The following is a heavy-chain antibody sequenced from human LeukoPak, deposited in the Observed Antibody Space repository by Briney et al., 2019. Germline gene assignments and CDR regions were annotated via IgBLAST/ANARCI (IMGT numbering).Heavy chain of an antibody. CDR3: ARGAYVLLWFGDTHSFDP. D-gene: IGHD3-10*01. V-gene: IGHV4-34*01. CDR1: GGSFSGYY. Sequence: SETLSLTCAVYGGSFSGYYWSWIRPPPGKGLEWIGEINHSGSTNYNPSLKSRVTISVDTSKNQFSLKLSSVTAADTAVYYCARGAYVLLWFGDTHSFDPWGQGTLVTVSS. J-gene: IGHJ5*02. CDR2: INHSGST.